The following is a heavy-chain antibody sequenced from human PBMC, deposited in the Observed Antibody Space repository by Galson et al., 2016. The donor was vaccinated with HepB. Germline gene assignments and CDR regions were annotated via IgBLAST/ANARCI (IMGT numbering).Heavy chain of an antibody. V-gene: IGHV1-24*01. CDR2: FDPEDGEV. D-gene: IGHD5-12*01. J-gene: IGHJ3*02. CDR3: ATAEIVGEGFDI. CDR1: GYTLTELA. Sequence: CKVSGYTLTELAMHWVRQAPGKGLEWMGGFDPEDGEVIYSQKFQGRVIMTEDTSTDTAYMELSSLRSEDTAVYYCATAEIVGEGFDIWGQGTMVTVSS.